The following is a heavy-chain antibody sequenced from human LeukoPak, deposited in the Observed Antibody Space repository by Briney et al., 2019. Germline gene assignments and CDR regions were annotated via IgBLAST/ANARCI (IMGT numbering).Heavy chain of an antibody. CDR3: AREDDSRGDKIDY. J-gene: IGHJ4*02. V-gene: IGHV3-30-3*01. CDR2: ISYDGSNK. CDR1: GFIFTTYE. D-gene: IGHD3-22*01. Sequence: GGSLRLSCAASGFIFTTYEMNWVRQAPGKGLEWVAVISYDGSNKYYADSVKGRFTISRDNSKNTLYLQMNSLRAEDTAVYYCAREDDSRGDKIDYWGQGTLVTVSS.